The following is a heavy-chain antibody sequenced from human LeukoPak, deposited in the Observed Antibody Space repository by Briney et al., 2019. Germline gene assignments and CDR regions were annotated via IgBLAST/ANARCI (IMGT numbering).Heavy chain of an antibody. CDR1: GFTFSGYA. V-gene: IGHV3-23*01. CDR3: AKGPISDY. Sequence: GGSLRLSCEASGFTFSGYAMSWVRQAPGKGLEWVSAISGSDGSTYYADSVKGRFTISRDNSKNTVYMQMNSLRAEDTAVYYCAKGPISDYWGQGTLVIVSS. D-gene: IGHD2/OR15-2a*01. J-gene: IGHJ4*02. CDR2: ISGSDGST.